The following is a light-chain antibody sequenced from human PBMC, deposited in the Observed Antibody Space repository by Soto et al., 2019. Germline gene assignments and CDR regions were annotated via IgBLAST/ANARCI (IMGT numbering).Light chain of an antibody. V-gene: IGKV1-5*03. CDR3: QQYNGYSRT. CDR2: KAS. J-gene: IGKJ1*01. CDR1: QSISSW. Sequence: DIQMTQSPSTLSASVGDRVTVTCRASQSISSWLAWYQQKAGKAPKLLIYKASALESGVPSRFSGSGSGTEFTLTISSLEPDDFATFYCQQYNGYSRTFGQGTKVDIK.